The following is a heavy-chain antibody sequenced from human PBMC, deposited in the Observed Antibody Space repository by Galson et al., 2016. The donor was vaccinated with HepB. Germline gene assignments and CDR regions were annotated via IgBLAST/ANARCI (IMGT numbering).Heavy chain of an antibody. CDR3: AKEAVTGTPFDY. Sequence: SVKVSCKASRYTFTDYYLHWVRQAPGQGLEWMGWINPKSGGTTYAQKFQGWVTMTRDTSISTAYLEVTRLKSDDTAVYYCAKEAVTGTPFDYWGQGTQVTVSS. V-gene: IGHV1-2*04. D-gene: IGHD6-19*01. CDR1: RYTFTDYY. CDR2: INPKSGGT. J-gene: IGHJ4*02.